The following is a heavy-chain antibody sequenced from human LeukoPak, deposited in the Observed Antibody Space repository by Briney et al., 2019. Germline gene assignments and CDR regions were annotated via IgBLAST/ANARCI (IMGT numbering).Heavy chain of an antibody. CDR1: GGSISSSSYY. CDR2: IYYSGST. D-gene: IGHD1-26*01. CDR3: ARRLPPWYSGSYGAFDI. V-gene: IGHV4-39*01. Sequence: SETLSLTCTVSGGSISSSSYYWGWIRQPPGKGLEWIGSIYYSGSTYYNPSLKSRVTISVDTSKNQFSLKLSSVTAADTAVYYCARRLPPWYSGSYGAFDIWGQGTMVTVSS. J-gene: IGHJ3*02.